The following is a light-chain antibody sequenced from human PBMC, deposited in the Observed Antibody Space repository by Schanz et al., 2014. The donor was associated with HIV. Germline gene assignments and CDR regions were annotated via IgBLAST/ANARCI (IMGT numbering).Light chain of an antibody. CDR1: NGDVGTYNL. J-gene: IGLJ3*02. CDR3: SSYTSSSTWV. CDR2: EGS. V-gene: IGLV2-14*02. Sequence: QSVLTQPASVSGSPGQSITISCTGTNGDVGTYNLVSWYQQHPGKAPKVLIYEGSKRPSGVSNRFSGSKSGNTASLTISGLQAEDEADYYCSSYTSSSTWVFGGGTKLTVL.